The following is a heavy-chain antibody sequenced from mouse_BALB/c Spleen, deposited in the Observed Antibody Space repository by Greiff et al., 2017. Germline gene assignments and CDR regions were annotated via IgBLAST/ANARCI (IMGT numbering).Heavy chain of an antibody. CDR3: DRDYDYDIQY. J-gene: IGHJ3*01. Sequence: QVQLQPSGPGLVAPSQSLSITCTVSGFSLTSYGVHWVRQPPGKGLEWLGVIWAGGSTNYNSALMSSMSISKDNSKSQVFLKMNSLQTDDTAMYYCDRDYDYDIQYWGQGTLGTVSA. D-gene: IGHD2-4*01. CDR2: IWAGGST. CDR1: GFSLTSYG. V-gene: IGHV2-9*02.